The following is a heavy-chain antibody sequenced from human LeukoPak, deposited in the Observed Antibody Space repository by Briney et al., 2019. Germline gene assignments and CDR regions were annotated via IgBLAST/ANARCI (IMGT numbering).Heavy chain of an antibody. CDR1: GGSFSGYY. D-gene: IGHD2-15*01. Sequence: SGTLSLTCAVYGGSFSGYYWSWIRQPPGKGLEWIGEINHSGSTNYNPSLKSRVTISVDTSKNQFSLKLSSVTAADTAVYYCARGSLDCSGGSCYPIIDYWGQGTLVTVSS. CDR2: INHSGST. V-gene: IGHV4-34*01. J-gene: IGHJ4*02. CDR3: ARGSLDCSGGSCYPIIDY.